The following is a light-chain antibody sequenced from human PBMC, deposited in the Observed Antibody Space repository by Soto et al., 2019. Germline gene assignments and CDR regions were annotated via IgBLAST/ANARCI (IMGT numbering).Light chain of an antibody. Sequence: DIVMTQSPDSLTVSLGERATINCKSSQRVLYSSNNMNYLAWYQQKPGQPPKLLIYWASARESGVPDRFSGSGSGTDVTLTIRSLQAEDVAVYSCQQYYTAPYTVGQEPKLEI. V-gene: IGKV4-1*01. CDR2: WAS. CDR3: QQYYTAPYT. CDR1: QRVLYSSNNMNY. J-gene: IGKJ2*01.